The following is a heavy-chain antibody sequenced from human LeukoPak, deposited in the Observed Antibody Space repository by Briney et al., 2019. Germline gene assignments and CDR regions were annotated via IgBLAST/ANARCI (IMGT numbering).Heavy chain of an antibody. CDR3: ARESASITIFGVVKYSMDV. CDR2: ITPSGGST. V-gene: IGHV1-46*01. CDR1: GYTFTNYY. Sequence: ASVKVSCKASGYTFTNYYMHWVRQAPGQGLEWLGLITPSGGSTWYAQKFQGRVTMTRDMSTSTVYMELSSLRSEDTAVYYCARESASITIFGVVKYSMDVWGKGTTVTVSS. J-gene: IGHJ6*03. D-gene: IGHD3-3*01.